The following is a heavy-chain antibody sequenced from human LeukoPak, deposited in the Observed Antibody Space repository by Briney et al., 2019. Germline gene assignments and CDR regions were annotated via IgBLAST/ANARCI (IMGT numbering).Heavy chain of an antibody. D-gene: IGHD2-15*01. Sequence: SVKVSCKASGGTFSSYAISWVRQAPGQGLEWMGGIIPIFGTANYAQKFLGRVTITADKSTSTAYMELSSLRSEDTAVYYCASGYCSGGSCSYYYYYGIDVWGKGTTVTVSS. CDR2: IIPIFGTA. CDR3: ASGYCSGGSCSYYYYYGIDV. CDR1: GGTFSSYA. V-gene: IGHV1-69*06. J-gene: IGHJ6*04.